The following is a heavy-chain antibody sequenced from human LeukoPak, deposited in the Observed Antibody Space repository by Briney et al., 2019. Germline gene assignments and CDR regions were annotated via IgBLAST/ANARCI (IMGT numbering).Heavy chain of an antibody. Sequence: PGGSLRLSCAASGFSFSDSYMNWIRQAPGKGLEWVSYISTSSSTIYYADSVKGRFTISRDNAKNSLYLQMNSLRDEDTAVYYCARHFTAMASFDYWGLGTLVTVPS. D-gene: IGHD5-18*01. J-gene: IGHJ4*02. CDR1: GFSFSDSY. CDR3: ARHFTAMASFDY. V-gene: IGHV3-11*04. CDR2: ISTSSSTI.